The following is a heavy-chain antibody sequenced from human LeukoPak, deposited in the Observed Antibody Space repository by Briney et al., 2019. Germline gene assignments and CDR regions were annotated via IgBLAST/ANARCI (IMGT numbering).Heavy chain of an antibody. V-gene: IGHV3-64*04. CDR2: IISSGGST. Sequence: GGSLRLSCSASGFTFSSYAMHWVRQAPGKGLEYVSAIISSGGSTYYADSVKGRFTSSRDNSKNTLYLQMNSLRAEDTAVYYCAAVHWNAFDMWGQGTMVNVPS. CDR3: AAVHWNAFDM. CDR1: GFTFSSYA. J-gene: IGHJ3*02. D-gene: IGHD1-1*01.